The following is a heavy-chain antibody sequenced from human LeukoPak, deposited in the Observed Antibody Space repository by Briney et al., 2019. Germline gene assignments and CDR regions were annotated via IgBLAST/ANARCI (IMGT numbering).Heavy chain of an antibody. Sequence: GASVKVSCKASGYTFTSYGISWVRQAPGQGLEWMGWISAYNGNTNYAQKLQGRVTITRDTSASTAYMELSSLRSEDTAVYYCARGSDYYYGMDVWGQGTTVTVSS. CDR3: ARGSDYYYGMDV. V-gene: IGHV1-18*01. CDR2: ISAYNGNT. J-gene: IGHJ6*02. CDR1: GYTFTSYG.